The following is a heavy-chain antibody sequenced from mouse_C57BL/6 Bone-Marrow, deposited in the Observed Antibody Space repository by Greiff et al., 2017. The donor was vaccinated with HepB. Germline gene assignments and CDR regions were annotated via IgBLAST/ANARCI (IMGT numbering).Heavy chain of an antibody. CDR1: GFTFSSYA. Sequence: EVMLVESGGGLVKPGGSLKLSCAASGFTFSSYAMSWVRQTPEKRLEWVATISDGGSYTYYPDNVKGRFTISRDNAKNNLYLQMSHLKSEDTAMYYCARPPDYGSSWFAYWGQGTLVTVSA. CDR2: ISDGGSYT. V-gene: IGHV5-4*03. J-gene: IGHJ3*01. D-gene: IGHD1-1*01. CDR3: ARPPDYGSSWFAY.